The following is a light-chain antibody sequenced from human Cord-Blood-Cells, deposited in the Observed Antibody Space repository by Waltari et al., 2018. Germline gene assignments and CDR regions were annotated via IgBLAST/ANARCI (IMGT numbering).Light chain of an antibody. V-gene: IGLV3-25*03. CDR2: KDS. CDR3: QSADSSGTYWV. CDR1: AWPKQD. J-gene: IGLJ3*02. Sequence: SYELTQPPSVSVSPGQTAMITCSGDAWPKQDAYSYQQKRGQAPVLVLYKDSGRPSGIPERFSGSSSGTTVTLTIIGVRAEDEADYYCQSADSSGTYWVFGGVTKLTVL.